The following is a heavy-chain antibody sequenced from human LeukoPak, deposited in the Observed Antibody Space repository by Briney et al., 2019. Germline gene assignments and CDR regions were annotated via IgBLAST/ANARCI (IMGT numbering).Heavy chain of an antibody. D-gene: IGHD2-2*02. CDR2: INHSGST. CDR3: ARGEGYCSSTSCYTWGPYYFDY. CDR1: GGSFSGYY. J-gene: IGHJ4*02. Sequence: PSETLSLTCAVYGGSFSGYYWGWIRQPPGKGLEWIGEINHSGSTNYNPSLKSRVTISVDTSKNQFSLKLSSVTAADTAVYYCARGEGYCSSTSCYTWGPYYFDYWGQGTLVTVSS. V-gene: IGHV4-34*01.